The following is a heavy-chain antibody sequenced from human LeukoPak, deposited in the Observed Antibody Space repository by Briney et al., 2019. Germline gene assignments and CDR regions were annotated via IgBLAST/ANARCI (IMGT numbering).Heavy chain of an antibody. J-gene: IGHJ4*02. D-gene: IGHD3-22*01. CDR2: IYTSGCT. CDR1: GGSISSYY. V-gene: IGHV4-4*07. CDR3: ARDRYYYDSSGRTVFDY. Sequence: SETLFLTCTGSGGSISSYYWSWIRQPAGNGLEWIGRIYTSGCTNYNPSLKSRLTMSLDTSKNQFSLTLSSVTAADTAVYYCARDRYYYDSSGRTVFDYWGQGTLVTVSS.